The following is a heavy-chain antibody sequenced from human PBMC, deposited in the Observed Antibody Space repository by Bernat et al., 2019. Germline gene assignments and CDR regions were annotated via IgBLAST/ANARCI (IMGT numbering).Heavy chain of an antibody. V-gene: IGHV1-18*01. D-gene: IGHD4-17*01. CDR2: ISSYTGNT. J-gene: IGHJ4*02. Sequence: VQLVQSGPEVKKPGASVKVSCKASGYTFPTYAIIWVRQAPGQGLEWMGWISSYTGNTDYAQELQGRVTMTTDTSTSTAYMELRSLTSDDTAMYYCARGHDYGDYPPDYWGQGTLVTVSS. CDR1: GYTFPTYA. CDR3: ARGHDYGDYPPDY.